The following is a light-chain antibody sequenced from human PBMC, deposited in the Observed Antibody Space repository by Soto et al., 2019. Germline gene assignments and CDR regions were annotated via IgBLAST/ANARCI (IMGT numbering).Light chain of an antibody. V-gene: IGLV2-14*01. CDR1: SSDVGAYYF. CDR3: SAYTARSTLV. Sequence: QSVLTQPVSVSGSPGQSITISCTGSSSDVGAYYFVSWYQHRPGKAPKLILYEVRNRPSGISSRFSGSRSGNTASLTISGLQSEDEGDYYCSAYTARSTLVFGGGTKLTVL. CDR2: EVR. J-gene: IGLJ3*02.